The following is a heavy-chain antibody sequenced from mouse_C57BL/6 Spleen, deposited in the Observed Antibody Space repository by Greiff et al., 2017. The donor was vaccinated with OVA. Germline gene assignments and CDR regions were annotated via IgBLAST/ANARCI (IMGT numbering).Heavy chain of an antibody. J-gene: IGHJ3*01. CDR2: ISSGSSTI. CDR1: GFTFSDYG. Sequence: EVKVVESGGGLVKPGGSLKLSCAASGFTFSDYGMHWVRQAPEKGLEWVAYISSGSSTIYYADTVKGRFTISRDNAKNTQFLQMTSLRSEDTAMYYCARDYGSSPFAYWGQGTLVTVSA. D-gene: IGHD1-1*01. V-gene: IGHV5-17*01. CDR3: ARDYGSSPFAY.